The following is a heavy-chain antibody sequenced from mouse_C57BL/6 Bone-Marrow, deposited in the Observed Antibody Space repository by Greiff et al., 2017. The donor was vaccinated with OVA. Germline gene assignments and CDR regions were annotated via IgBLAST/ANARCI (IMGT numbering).Heavy chain of an antibody. CDR1: GYTFTDYN. CDR2: INPNNGGT. CDR3: ARWSYDWFAY. V-gene: IGHV1-18*01. D-gene: IGHD2-12*01. Sequence: VHVKQSGPELVKPGASVKIPCKASGYTFTDYNMDWVKQSHGKSLEWIGDINPNNGGTIYNQKFKGKATLTVDKSSSTAYMELRSLTSEDTAVYYCARWSYDWFAYWGQGTLVTVSA. J-gene: IGHJ3*01.